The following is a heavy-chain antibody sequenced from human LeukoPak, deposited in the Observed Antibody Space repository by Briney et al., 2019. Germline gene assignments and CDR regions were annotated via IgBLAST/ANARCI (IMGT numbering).Heavy chain of an antibody. D-gene: IGHD4-23*01. CDR1: GYTLTSYD. CDR2: MNPNSGKT. CDR3: TRETPSRYFDY. V-gene: IGHV1-8*01. Sequence: ASVKASCKASGYTLTSYDINWVRQATGQGLEWMGWMNPNSGKTGYAQKFQGRITITRNTSISTAYMELSSLRSEDTAVYYCTRETPSRYFDYWGQGTLVTVSS. J-gene: IGHJ4*02.